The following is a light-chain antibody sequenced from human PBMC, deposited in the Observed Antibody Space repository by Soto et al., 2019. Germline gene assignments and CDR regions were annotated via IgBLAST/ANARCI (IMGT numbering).Light chain of an antibody. Sequence: DIQMTQSPSSLSASVGDRVTITCRASQSISSYLNWYQQKPGKAPKLLIYAASSLQSGVPSRFSGSGSGTDFTLTIRSLQPEDFATYYCQQSYSTPSTFGQGTKVAIK. V-gene: IGKV1-39*01. CDR1: QSISSY. CDR3: QQSYSTPST. J-gene: IGKJ1*01. CDR2: AAS.